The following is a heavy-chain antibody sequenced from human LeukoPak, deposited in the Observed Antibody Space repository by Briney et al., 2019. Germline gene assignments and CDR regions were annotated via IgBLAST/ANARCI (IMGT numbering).Heavy chain of an antibody. CDR2: IYYSGST. V-gene: IGHV4-30-4*01. CDR1: GGSISSGDYY. Sequence: SQTLSLTCTVSGGSISSGDYYWSWIRQPPGTGLEWIGYIYYSGSTYYNPSLKSRVTISVDTSKNQFSLKLSSVTAADTAVYYCARGGYCSGGSCYRPDAFDIWGQGTMVTVSS. D-gene: IGHD2-15*01. CDR3: ARGGYCSGGSCYRPDAFDI. J-gene: IGHJ3*02.